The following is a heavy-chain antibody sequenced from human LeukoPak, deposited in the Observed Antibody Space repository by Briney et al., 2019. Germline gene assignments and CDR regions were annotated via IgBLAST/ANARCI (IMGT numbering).Heavy chain of an antibody. Sequence: PGKSLRLSCAASGFTFSSYAMHWVRQAPGKGLEWVAVISYDGSNKYYADSVKGRFTISRDNSKNTLYLQMNSLRAEDTAVYYCARERDDYGGSTFDYWGQGTLVTVSS. J-gene: IGHJ4*02. V-gene: IGHV3-30-3*01. CDR2: ISYDGSNK. CDR3: ARERDDYGGSTFDY. CDR1: GFTFSSYA. D-gene: IGHD4-23*01.